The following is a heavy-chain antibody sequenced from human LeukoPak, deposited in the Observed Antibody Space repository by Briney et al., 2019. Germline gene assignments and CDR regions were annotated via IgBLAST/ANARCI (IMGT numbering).Heavy chain of an antibody. J-gene: IGHJ5*02. CDR3: ARVTPNDYGDLGWFDP. CDR1: GGSISSHY. CDR2: IYYSGST. D-gene: IGHD4-17*01. V-gene: IGHV4-59*11. Sequence: SETLSLTCTVSGGSISSHYWSWIRQPPGKGLEWIGYIYYSGSTNYNPSLKSRVTISVDTSKNQFSLKLSSVTAADTAVYYCARVTPNDYGDLGWFDPWGQGTLVTVSS.